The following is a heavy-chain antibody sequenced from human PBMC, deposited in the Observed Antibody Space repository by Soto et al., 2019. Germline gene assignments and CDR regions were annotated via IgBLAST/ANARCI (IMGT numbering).Heavy chain of an antibody. J-gene: IGHJ6*02. CDR2: IGTAGDT. Sequence: SLRLSCAASGFTFSSYDMHWVRQATGKGLEWVSAIGTAGDTYYPGSVKGRFTISRENAKNSLYLQMNSLRAGDTAVYYCARAPTPYYDFWSGYYYGMDVWGQGTTVTVSS. CDR1: GFTFSSYD. V-gene: IGHV3-13*01. CDR3: ARAPTPYYDFWSGYYYGMDV. D-gene: IGHD3-3*01.